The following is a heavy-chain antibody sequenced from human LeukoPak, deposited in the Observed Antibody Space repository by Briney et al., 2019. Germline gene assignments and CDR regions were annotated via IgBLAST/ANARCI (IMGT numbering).Heavy chain of an antibody. CDR1: GFNFDDYV. J-gene: IGHJ4*02. Sequence: GGGLRLSCAAPGFNFDDYVMRWDRLPSGKGLGWVSRIKGGGSGIHDADSVDGRFPISRDHSETYLYLQMNSLRTEDSALYYCARHLRAATIGSFDFWGQGPLVTVSS. CDR2: IKGGGSGI. CDR3: ARHLRAATIGSFDF. V-gene: IGHV3-43*02. D-gene: IGHD2-15*01.